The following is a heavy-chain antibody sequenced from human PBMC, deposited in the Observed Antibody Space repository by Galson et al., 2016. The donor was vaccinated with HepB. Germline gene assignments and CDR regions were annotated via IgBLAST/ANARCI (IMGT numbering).Heavy chain of an antibody. Sequence: SVKVSCKASGYSFTNYGISWVRQAPGQGLEWMGWIRTSHGNTNYAQKLQGRVTMTTDTSTSTAYMELRSLRSDDTAVYYCARERGNYHYFDFWGQGTLVTVSS. V-gene: IGHV1-18*01. CDR2: IRTSHGNT. CDR3: ARERGNYHYFDF. D-gene: IGHD1-7*01. J-gene: IGHJ4*02. CDR1: GYSFTNYG.